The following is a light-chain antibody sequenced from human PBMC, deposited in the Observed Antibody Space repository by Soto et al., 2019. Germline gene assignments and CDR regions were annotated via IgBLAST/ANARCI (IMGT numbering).Light chain of an antibody. Sequence: EIVLTQSPGTLSLSPGERATLSCRASQSVSSNYLAWYQQKPGQAPRLLIYGASSRATGIPDRFSGSGSGTDFTLTISRLEPEDFAVYYCQQYAGSPPETFGQGTKVEVK. V-gene: IGKV3-20*01. CDR2: GAS. CDR3: QQYAGSPPET. J-gene: IGKJ1*01. CDR1: QSVSSNY.